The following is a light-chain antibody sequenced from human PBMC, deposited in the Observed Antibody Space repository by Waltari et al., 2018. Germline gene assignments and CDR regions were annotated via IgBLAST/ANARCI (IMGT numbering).Light chain of an antibody. CDR1: SSDIGFFNF. CDR3: SSYAGNYIYV. Sequence: QSALTQPPSASGSPGQSVTISCTGTSSDIGFFNFVSWYQQHPGKAPKGLILGVSNRPPGVLDPLSGSKSGNTASLTVSGLQAEDEADYYCSSYAGNYIYVFGTGTKVTVL. CDR2: GVS. V-gene: IGLV2-8*01. J-gene: IGLJ1*01.